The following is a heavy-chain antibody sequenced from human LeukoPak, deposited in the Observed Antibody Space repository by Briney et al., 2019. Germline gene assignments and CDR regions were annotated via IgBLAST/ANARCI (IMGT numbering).Heavy chain of an antibody. D-gene: IGHD2-15*01. V-gene: IGHV3-66*02. CDR3: ARDLGTPYDAFDI. CDR1: GFTVGSNY. J-gene: IGHJ3*02. CDR2: IYSGGST. Sequence: GGPFRPSSVASGFTVGSNYRSRARHPPGKGLRCVSVIYSGGSTYYADSVKGRFTISRDNAKNTLYLQMDSLRAEDTAVYYCARDLGTPYDAFDILVQGTMVTVSS.